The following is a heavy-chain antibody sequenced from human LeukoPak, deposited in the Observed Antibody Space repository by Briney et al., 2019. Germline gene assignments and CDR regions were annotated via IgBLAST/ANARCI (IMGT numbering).Heavy chain of an antibody. Sequence: ASVKVSCKVSGYTFTSYDINWVRQATGQGLEWMGWMNPNSGNTGYAQKFQGRVTMTRNTSISTAYMELSSLRSEDTAVYYCASFPHEDYYYYGMDVWGQGTTVTVSS. CDR1: GYTFTSYD. CDR3: ASFPHEDYYYYGMDV. V-gene: IGHV1-8*01. J-gene: IGHJ6*02. CDR2: MNPNSGNT.